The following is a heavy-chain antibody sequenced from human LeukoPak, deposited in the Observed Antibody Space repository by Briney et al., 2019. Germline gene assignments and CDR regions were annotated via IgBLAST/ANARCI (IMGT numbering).Heavy chain of an antibody. CDR3: VKDMAGNYDY. D-gene: IGHD4-11*01. CDR2: INTDGSST. CDR1: GFMFSNYW. V-gene: IGHV3-74*01. Sequence: GGSLRLSCAASGFMFSNYWMHWVRHAPGKGLVWVSRINTDGSSTNYADSVTGRFTISRGNAENTLYLQMNSLRAEDTAIYYCVKDMAGNYDYWGQGTLVTVSS. J-gene: IGHJ4*02.